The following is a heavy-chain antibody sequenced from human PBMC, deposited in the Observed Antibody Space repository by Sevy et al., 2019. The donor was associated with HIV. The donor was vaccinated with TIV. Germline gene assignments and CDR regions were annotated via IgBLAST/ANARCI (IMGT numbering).Heavy chain of an antibody. CDR1: GFTFSSYS. D-gene: IGHD6-13*01. J-gene: IGHJ4*02. CDR2: ISSSSSYI. CDR3: ARDVLPSLQHY. V-gene: IGHV3-21*01. Sequence: GGSLRLSCAASGFTFSSYSMNWVRQAPGKGLEWVSSISSSSSYIYYADSVKGRFTISRDNAKNSLYLQTNSLRAEDTAVYYCARDVLPSLQHYWGQGTLVTVSS.